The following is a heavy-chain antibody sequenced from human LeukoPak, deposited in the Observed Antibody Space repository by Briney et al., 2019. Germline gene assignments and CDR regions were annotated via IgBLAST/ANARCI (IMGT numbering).Heavy chain of an antibody. V-gene: IGHV4-61*02. CDR2: MSISGSS. CDR1: GDSISSGSYY. D-gene: IGHD3-3*01. CDR3: ARDRVRFLEWLPVRIDYYYYYMDV. J-gene: IGHJ6*03. Sequence: PSETLSLTCTVSGDSISSGSYYWSWIRQPAGKGLDGIGRMSISGSSDYNPSLKSRVTISADTSKNQFSLKLASVTAADTAVYYCARDRVRFLEWLPVRIDYYYYYMDVWGKGTTVTVSS.